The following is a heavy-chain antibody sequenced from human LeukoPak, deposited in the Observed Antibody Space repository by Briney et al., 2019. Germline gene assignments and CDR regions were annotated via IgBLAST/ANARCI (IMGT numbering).Heavy chain of an antibody. CDR1: GFTFSSYS. J-gene: IGHJ4*02. CDR3: ASNPKYYYDSSGYYRPGDY. Sequence: GGSLRLSCAASGFTFSSYSMNWVRQAPGKGLEWVSSISSSSSYIYYADSVQGRFTISRDNAKNSLYLQMNSLRAEDTAVYYCASNPKYYYDSSGYYRPGDYWGQGTLVTVSS. V-gene: IGHV3-21*06. CDR2: ISSSSSYI. D-gene: IGHD3-22*01.